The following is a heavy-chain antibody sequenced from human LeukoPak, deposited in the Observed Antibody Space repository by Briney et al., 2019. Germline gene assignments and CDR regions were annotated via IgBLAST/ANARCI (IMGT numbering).Heavy chain of an antibody. CDR1: GGSISTYY. Sequence: SETLSLTCTVSGGSISTYYWSWIRQPPGKGPEWIGYVYDSGSTNYNPSLKSRATISVDTSKNQFSLNLSSVTAADTAVYYCASASGGWEYFGHWGQGTLVTVSS. D-gene: IGHD2-15*01. J-gene: IGHJ1*01. CDR3: ASASGGWEYFGH. CDR2: VYDSGST. V-gene: IGHV4-59*01.